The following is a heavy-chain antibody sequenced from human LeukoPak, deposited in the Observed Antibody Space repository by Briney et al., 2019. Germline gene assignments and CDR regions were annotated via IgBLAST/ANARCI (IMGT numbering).Heavy chain of an antibody. CDR1: GFTFSSYS. J-gene: IGHJ4*02. CDR3: ARTSGYCSSTSCQWGDY. D-gene: IGHD2-2*03. CDR2: ISSSSSYI. Sequence: GGSLRLSCAASGFTFSSYSMNWVRQAPGKGLEWVSSISSSSSYIYYADSVKGRFTISRDNAKNSLYLQMNSLRAEDTAVYYRARTSGYCSSTSCQWGDYWGQGTLVTVSS. V-gene: IGHV3-21*01.